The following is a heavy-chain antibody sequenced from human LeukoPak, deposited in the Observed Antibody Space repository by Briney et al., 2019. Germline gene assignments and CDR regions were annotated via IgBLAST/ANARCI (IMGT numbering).Heavy chain of an antibody. Sequence: GGSLRLSCAAHEFTFRSYWMRWVRQAPGKGLEWVSVIYSGGSTYYADSVKGRFTISRDNSKNTLYLQMNSLRAEDTAVYYCAREGIAAAGDYWGQGTLVTVSS. CDR3: AREGIAAAGDY. J-gene: IGHJ4*02. CDR1: EFTFRSYW. V-gene: IGHV3-66*01. D-gene: IGHD6-13*01. CDR2: IYSGGST.